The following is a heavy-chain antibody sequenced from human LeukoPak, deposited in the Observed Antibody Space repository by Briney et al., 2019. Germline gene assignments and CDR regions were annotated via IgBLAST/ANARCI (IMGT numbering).Heavy chain of an antibody. CDR1: GGTFSSYA. Sequence: SVKVSCKASGGTFSSYAISWVRQAPGQGLEWMGGIIPIFGTANYAQKFQGRVTITADESTSTAYMELSSLRSEDTAVYYCARDAAMVSSPSHDYYMDVWGKGTTVTVSS. CDR2: IIPIFGTA. V-gene: IGHV1-69*01. D-gene: IGHD5-18*01. J-gene: IGHJ6*03. CDR3: ARDAAMVSSPSHDYYMDV.